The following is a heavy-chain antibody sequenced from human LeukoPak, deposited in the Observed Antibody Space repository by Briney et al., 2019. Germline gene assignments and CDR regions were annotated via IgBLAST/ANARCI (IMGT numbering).Heavy chain of an antibody. CDR1: GGSISTYY. V-gene: IGHV4-59*01. CDR2: NYNSGTT. D-gene: IGHD6-13*01. CDR3: ARERASAGPHFDH. Sequence: SETLSLTCDVSGGSISTYYWSWIRQPPGKGLEWIGYNYNSGTTNYNPSLRSRVTVSLDRSKNQFSLRLTSVTAADTAVYYCARERASAGPHFDHWGRGILVTVSS. J-gene: IGHJ4*02.